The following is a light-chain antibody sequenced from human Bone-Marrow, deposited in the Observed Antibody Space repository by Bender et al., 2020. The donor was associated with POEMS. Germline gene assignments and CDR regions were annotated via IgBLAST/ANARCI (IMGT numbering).Light chain of an antibody. CDR1: STDIGAYNL. CDR2: EVN. J-gene: IGLJ3*02. Sequence: QSALTQPASVSGSPGQSITISCIGSSTDIGAYNLVSWYQHHPGKAPKFIIYEVNKRPSGVSNRFSASKSGNTASLRISGLQAEDEADYYCSSYSIISTVVFGGGTKLTVL. CDR3: SSYSIISTVV. V-gene: IGLV2-14*02.